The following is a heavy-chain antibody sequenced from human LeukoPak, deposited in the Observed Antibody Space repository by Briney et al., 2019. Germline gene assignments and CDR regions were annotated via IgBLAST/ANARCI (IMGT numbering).Heavy chain of an antibody. D-gene: IGHD1-26*01. J-gene: IGHJ6*03. V-gene: IGHV3-21*01. CDR2: ISSSSSYI. CDR1: GFTFSSYS. Sequence: GGSLRLSCAASGFTFSSYSMNWVRQAPGKGREWVSSISSSSSYIYYADSVKGRFTISRDNAKNSLYLQMNSLRAEDTAVYYCARGQWELLSYYYYMDVWGKGTTVTVSS. CDR3: ARGQWELLSYYYYMDV.